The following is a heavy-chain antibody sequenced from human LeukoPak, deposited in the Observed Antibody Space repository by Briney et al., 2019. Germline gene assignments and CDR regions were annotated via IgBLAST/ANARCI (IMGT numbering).Heavy chain of an antibody. CDR3: ASPRGFSYGYFDY. CDR2: IYYRKNT. V-gene: IGHV4-39*01. Sequence: SETLSLTCTVSGGSISSSSAYWGWIRQPPGKGLEWIGSIYYRKNTYYNPSLKSRATISADTSKNQFSLTLGSVGATDTAVYYCASPRGFSYGYFDYWGQGTLVTVSS. D-gene: IGHD5-18*01. CDR1: GGSISSSSAY. J-gene: IGHJ4*02.